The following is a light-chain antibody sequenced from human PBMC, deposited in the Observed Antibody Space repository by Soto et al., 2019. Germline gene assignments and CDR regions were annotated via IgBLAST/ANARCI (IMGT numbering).Light chain of an antibody. J-gene: IGKJ2*01. CDR3: QQYGRSPPYT. CDR1: QSVTSSY. V-gene: IGKV3-20*01. Sequence: EIVLTQSPGTLSLSPGERATLSCRASQSVTSSYLAWYQQKPGQAPRLLIYGASSRATGIPDRFSGSGSGTDFTLTISRLEPEDFAGYYCQQYGRSPPYTFGQGTNLEIK. CDR2: GAS.